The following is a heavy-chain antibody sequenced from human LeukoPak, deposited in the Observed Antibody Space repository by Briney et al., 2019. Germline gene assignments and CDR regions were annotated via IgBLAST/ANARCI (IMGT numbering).Heavy chain of an antibody. CDR3: VRDGEGVAISVNYWFDP. CDR1: GFTFTSYD. J-gene: IGHJ5*02. CDR2: MNPNNGNT. V-gene: IGHV1-8*01. Sequence: ASVKVSCKASGFTFTSYDINWVRQASGLGLEWMGWMNPNNGNTGYAQKFQGRVTMTRDTSISTAYMELRGLRSEDTAVYYCVRDGEGVAISVNYWFDPWGQGTLVTVSS. D-gene: IGHD3-10*01.